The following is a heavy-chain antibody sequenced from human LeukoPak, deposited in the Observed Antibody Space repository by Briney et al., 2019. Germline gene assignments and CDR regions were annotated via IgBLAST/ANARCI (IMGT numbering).Heavy chain of an antibody. V-gene: IGHV3-48*02. D-gene: IGHD1-26*01. J-gene: IGHJ4*02. Sequence: GGSLRLSCAASGFTFSIYSMNWVRQAPGKGLEWVSYISSSSTTIYYADSVKGRFNISRDNAKSSLYLQMNSLRDEDTAVYYCAKDNGFVVGATYFDYWGQGTLVTVSS. CDR3: AKDNGFVVGATYFDY. CDR2: ISSSSTTI. CDR1: GFTFSIYS.